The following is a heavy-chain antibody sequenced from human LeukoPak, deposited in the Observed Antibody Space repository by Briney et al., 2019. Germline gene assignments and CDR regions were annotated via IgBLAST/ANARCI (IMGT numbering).Heavy chain of an antibody. CDR1: GFTFSSSG. CDR2: ISYDGSNK. D-gene: IGHD3-16*01. CDR3: AKLGPDYYYYYMDV. J-gene: IGHJ6*03. V-gene: IGHV3-30*18. Sequence: PGGSLRLSCGASGFTFSSSGMHWVRQAPGKGLEWVTTISYDGSNKYYADSVKGRFTISRDNSKNTLYLQMNSLRAEDTAVYYCAKLGPDYYYYYMDVWGKGTTVTVSS.